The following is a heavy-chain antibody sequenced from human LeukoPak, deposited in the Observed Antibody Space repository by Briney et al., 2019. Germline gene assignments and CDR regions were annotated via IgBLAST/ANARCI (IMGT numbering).Heavy chain of an antibody. V-gene: IGHV1-24*01. CDR3: ATDQRGAGLGFVYGSGSFNGLDV. D-gene: IGHD3-10*01. CDR1: GYTLTELS. J-gene: IGHJ6*02. CDR2: FDPEDGET. Sequence: PVKASCKVSGYTLTELSMHWVRQAPGKGPEWMGGFDPEDGETIYAQKFQGRVTMTEDTSTDTGYMELSSLRFEDTAVYYCATDQRGAGLGFVYGSGSFNGLDVWGQGTTVTVSS.